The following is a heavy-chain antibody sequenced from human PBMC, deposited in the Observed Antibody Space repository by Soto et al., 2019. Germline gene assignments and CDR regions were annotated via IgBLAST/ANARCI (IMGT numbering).Heavy chain of an antibody. J-gene: IGHJ4*02. V-gene: IGHV2-5*02. CDR2: IYWDDDK. D-gene: IGHD6-13*01. CDR1: GFSLSASGVG. Sequence: QITLKESGPMLVKPTQTLTLTCTFSGFSLSASGVGVGWIRQPPGKALEWLALIYWDDDKLHSPALKSRLTITKDTTKNQVVLTVTNMDPVDTATYYCAQRRAYISSPWYYFDYWGQGSLVTVSS. CDR3: AQRRAYISSPWYYFDY.